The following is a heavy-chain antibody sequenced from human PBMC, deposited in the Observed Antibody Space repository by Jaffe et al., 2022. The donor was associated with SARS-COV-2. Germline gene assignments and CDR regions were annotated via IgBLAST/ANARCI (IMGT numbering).Heavy chain of an antibody. D-gene: IGHD3-16*01. Sequence: QVQLQESGPGLVKPSQTLSLTCTVSGDSISGGVDRWSWIRQPAGKGPEWIGRFYLGGGTDYNPSFRGRVTISVDTSKNQFSLRLTSVTAADTAVYYCTKGTVGITAPHYWGQGTLVTVSS. J-gene: IGHJ4*02. V-gene: IGHV4-61*02. CDR2: FYLGGGT. CDR1: GDSISGGVDR. CDR3: TKGTVGITAPHY.